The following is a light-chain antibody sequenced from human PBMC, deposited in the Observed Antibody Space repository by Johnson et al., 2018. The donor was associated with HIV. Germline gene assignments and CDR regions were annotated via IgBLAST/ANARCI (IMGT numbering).Light chain of an antibody. CDR3: GTWDTSLSAEV. J-gene: IGLJ1*01. V-gene: IGLV1-51*01. Sequence: QSVLTQPPSVSVAPGQKVTISCSGNNSNFGNYYLSWYQHLPGTAPKLLIYDNHKRPSGIPDRFSGSKSGPSATLALTGLQAGDEADYYCGTWDTSLSAEVFGTGTKVTVL. CDR2: DNH. CDR1: NSNFGNYY.